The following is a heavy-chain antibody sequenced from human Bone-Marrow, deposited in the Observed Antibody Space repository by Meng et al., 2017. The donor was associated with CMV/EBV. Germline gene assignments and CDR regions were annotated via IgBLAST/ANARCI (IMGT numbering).Heavy chain of an antibody. CDR3: ERGFAAHDY. CDR1: GFTFSSYW. D-gene: IGHD6-13*01. Sequence: GESLKISCAASGFTFSSYWMHWVRQAPGKGLVWVSRINSDGSSTSYADSVKGRFTISRNNDKNTLHLQMNSLGAEDTAGYFCERGFAAHDYWGQGTLVTVSS. CDR2: INSDGSST. J-gene: IGHJ4*02. V-gene: IGHV3-74*01.